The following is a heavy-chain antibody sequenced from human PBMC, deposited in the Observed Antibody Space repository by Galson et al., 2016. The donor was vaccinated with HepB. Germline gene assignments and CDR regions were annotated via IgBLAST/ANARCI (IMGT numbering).Heavy chain of an antibody. D-gene: IGHD3-3*01. V-gene: IGHV3-30*18. CDR2: ISYDGSNK. Sequence: SLRLSCAASGFTFSTYGMHWVRQAPGKGLEWVAVISYDGSNKYYADSVKGRFTISRDNSKNTLYLQMNSLRAEDTAVYYCAKGPVYHDFWSGSHNWFDPWGQGTLVTVSS. J-gene: IGHJ5*02. CDR3: AKGPVYHDFWSGSHNWFDP. CDR1: GFTFSTYG.